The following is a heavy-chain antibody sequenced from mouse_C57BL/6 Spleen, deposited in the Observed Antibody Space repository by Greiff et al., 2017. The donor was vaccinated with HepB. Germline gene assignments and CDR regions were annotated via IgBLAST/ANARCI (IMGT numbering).Heavy chain of an antibody. CDR2: INYDGSST. V-gene: IGHV5-16*01. Sequence: EVQRVESEGGLVQPGSSMKLSCTASGFTFSDYYMAWVRQVPEKGLEWVANINYDGSSTYYLDSLKSRFIISRDNAKNILYLQMSSLKSEDTATYYCARAYYDYYYYAMDYWGQGTSVTVSS. CDR1: GFTFSDYY. CDR3: ARAYYDYYYYAMDY. D-gene: IGHD2-4*01. J-gene: IGHJ4*01.